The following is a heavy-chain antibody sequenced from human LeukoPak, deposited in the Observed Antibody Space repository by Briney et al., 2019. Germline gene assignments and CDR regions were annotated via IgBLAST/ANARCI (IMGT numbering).Heavy chain of an antibody. CDR3: ARVQKLGIGEKYFDY. CDR2: INHSGST. Sequence: SETLSLTCAVYGGSFSGYYWSWIRQPPGKGPEWIGEINHSGSTNYNPSLKSRATISVDTSKNQFSLKLSSVTAADTAVYYCARVQKLGIGEKYFDYWGQGTLVTVSS. V-gene: IGHV4-34*01. CDR1: GGSFSGYY. J-gene: IGHJ4*02. D-gene: IGHD7-27*01.